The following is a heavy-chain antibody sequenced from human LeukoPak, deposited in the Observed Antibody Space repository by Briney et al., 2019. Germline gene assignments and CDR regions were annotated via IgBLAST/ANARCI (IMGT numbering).Heavy chain of an antibody. D-gene: IGHD3-22*01. V-gene: IGHV4-39*01. CDR3: ARLDYYDSSGYTRFDY. CDR1: GGSISSSNYY. Sequence: SETLSLTCTVSGGSISSSNYYWGWIRQPPGKGLEWIGTIYYSGSTYYNPSLKSRVTISVDRSKNQFSLKLSSVTAADTAVYYCARLDYYDSSGYTRFDYWGQGTLVTVSS. J-gene: IGHJ4*02. CDR2: IYYSGST.